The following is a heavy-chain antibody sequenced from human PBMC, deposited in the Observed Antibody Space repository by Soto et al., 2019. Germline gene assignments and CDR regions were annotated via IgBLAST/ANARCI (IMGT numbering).Heavy chain of an antibody. D-gene: IGHD2-21*01. CDR2: ISPQGGST. CDR3: VNMMIARGAFDF. CDR1: GFAFSSYA. Sequence: PRLSCSASGFAFSSYAMHWVRQTPGKGLEYVSAISPQGGSTYYADSVKGRFTISRDDSKNTVYLQMSSLRPDDTAVYYCVNMMIARGAFDFWGQGTLVTVSS. J-gene: IGHJ4*02. V-gene: IGHV3-64D*06.